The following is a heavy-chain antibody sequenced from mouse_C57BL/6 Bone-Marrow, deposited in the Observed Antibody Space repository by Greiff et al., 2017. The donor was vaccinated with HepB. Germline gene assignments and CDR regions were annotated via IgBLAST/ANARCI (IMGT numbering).Heavy chain of an antibody. J-gene: IGHJ1*03. V-gene: IGHV5-17*01. CDR1: GFTFSDYG. CDR3: ARINIPSYWYFDV. Sequence: DVKLVESGGGLVKPGGSLKLSCAASGFTFSDYGMHWVRQAPEKGLEWVAYISSGSSTIYYADTVKGRFTISRDNAKNTLFLQMTSLRSEDTAMYYCARINIPSYWYFDVWGTGTTVTVSS. D-gene: IGHD2-10*02. CDR2: ISSGSSTI.